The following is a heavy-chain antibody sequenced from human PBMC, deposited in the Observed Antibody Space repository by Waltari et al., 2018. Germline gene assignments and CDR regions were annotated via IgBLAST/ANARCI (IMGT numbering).Heavy chain of an antibody. CDR3: ARYSPPRPEFDY. Sequence: QVQLQQWGAGLLKPSETLSLTCAVYGGSFSGYYWSWIRQPPGKGLEWIGEINHSGSTNYNPSLKSRVTISVDTSKNQFSLKLSSVTAADTAVYYCARYSPPRPEFDYWGQGTLVTVSS. CDR1: GGSFSGYY. V-gene: IGHV4-34*01. D-gene: IGHD2-15*01. CDR2: INHSGST. J-gene: IGHJ4*02.